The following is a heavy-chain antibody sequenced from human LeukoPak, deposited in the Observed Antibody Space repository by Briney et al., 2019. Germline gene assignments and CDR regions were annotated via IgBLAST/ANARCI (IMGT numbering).Heavy chain of an antibody. CDR1: GFTFSSYA. CDR2: ISGSGGST. J-gene: IGHJ6*03. Sequence: PGGSLRLSCAASGFTFSSYAMSWVRQAPGKWLEWVSAISGSGGSTYYADSVKVRFTISRDNSKNTLYLQMNSLQTEDTAVYYCTREKEAYTFGLAYYYYYMDVWGKGTTVTVSS. D-gene: IGHD5-18*01. V-gene: IGHV3-23*01. CDR3: TREKEAYTFGLAYYYYYMDV.